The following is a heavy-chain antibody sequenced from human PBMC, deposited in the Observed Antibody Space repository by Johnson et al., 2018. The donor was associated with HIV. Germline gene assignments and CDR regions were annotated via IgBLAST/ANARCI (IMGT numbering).Heavy chain of an antibody. J-gene: IGHJ3*02. CDR2: IKQDGSEK. CDR1: GFTFSSYW. CDR3: ARMTTTVSHHDAFDI. Sequence: VQLVESGGGLVQPGGSLRLSCAASGFTFSSYWMSWVHQAPGKGLEWVANIKQDGSEKYYVDSVKGRFTISRDNAKNSLYLQMNSLRAEDTAVYYCARMTTTVSHHDAFDIWGQGTLVTVSS. D-gene: IGHD4-17*01. V-gene: IGHV3-7*01.